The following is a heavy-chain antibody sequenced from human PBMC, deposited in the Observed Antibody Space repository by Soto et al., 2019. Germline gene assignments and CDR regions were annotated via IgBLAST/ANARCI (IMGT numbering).Heavy chain of an antibody. CDR2: IHSDGSST. Sequence: EVQLVESGGGLVRPGGSLRLSCAASGFTFSYYWMHWVRQAPGKGLVWVSRIHSDGSSTTYADFVKGRLIISRDNARTTVCMQLTGVRVEDTAVSYCARGDRGAFDLWGQGTVVTVSS. CDR3: ARGDRGAFDL. V-gene: IGHV3-74*01. J-gene: IGHJ3*01. CDR1: GFTFSYYW. D-gene: IGHD1-26*01.